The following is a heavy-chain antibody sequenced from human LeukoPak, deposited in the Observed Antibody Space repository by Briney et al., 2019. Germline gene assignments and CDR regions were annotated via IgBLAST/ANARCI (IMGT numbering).Heavy chain of an antibody. Sequence: SETLSLTCAVSGGSSRSGDYFWSWIRQPPGKGLEWIGHIHYSGNTYYNPSLKSRVSISVDTSKNQFSLKLSSVTAADTAVYYCARENNDYGGKKAFDYWSQGTLVTVSS. J-gene: IGHJ4*02. CDR2: IHYSGNT. CDR1: GGSSRSGDYF. CDR3: ARENNDYGGKKAFDY. V-gene: IGHV4-30-4*01. D-gene: IGHD4-23*01.